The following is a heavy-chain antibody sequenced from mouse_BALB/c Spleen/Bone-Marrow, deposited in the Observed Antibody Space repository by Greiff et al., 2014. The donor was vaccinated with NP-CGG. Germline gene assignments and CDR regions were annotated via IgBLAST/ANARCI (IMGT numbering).Heavy chain of an antibody. CDR3: ATYYYGSSWGFAY. J-gene: IGHJ3*01. V-gene: IGHV14-3*02. D-gene: IGHD1-1*01. CDR1: GFNIKDTY. CDR2: IDPANGNT. Sequence: EVKLQESGAELVKPGASVKLSCTASGFNIKDTYMHWVKQRPEQGLEWIGRIDPANGNTKYDPKFQGKATITADTSSNTAYLQLSSLTSGDTAVYYCATYYYGSSWGFAYWGQGTLVTVSA.